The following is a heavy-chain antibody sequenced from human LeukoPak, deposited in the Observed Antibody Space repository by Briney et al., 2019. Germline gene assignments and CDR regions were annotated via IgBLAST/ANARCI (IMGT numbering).Heavy chain of an antibody. CDR2: IYTSGST. J-gene: IGHJ3*02. V-gene: IGHV4-61*02. CDR1: GGSISSGSYY. Sequence: PSETLSLTCTVSGGSISSGSYYWSWIRQPAGKGLEWIGRIYTSGSTNYNPSLKSRVTISVDTSKNQFSLKLSSVTAADTAVYYCARDGSADGFDIWGQGTMVTVSS. CDR3: ARDGSADGFDI.